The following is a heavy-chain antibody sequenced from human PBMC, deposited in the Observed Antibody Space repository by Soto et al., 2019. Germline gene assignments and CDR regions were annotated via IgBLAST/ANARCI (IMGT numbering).Heavy chain of an antibody. V-gene: IGHV4-4*02. Sequence: SETLSLTCAVSGGSISSSNWWSWVRQPPGKGLESIGEIYHSGSTNYNPSLKSRVTISVDKSKNQFSLKLSSVTAADTAVYYCARANPPYCSGGSCYPGAEYFQHWGQGTQVTVSS. CDR2: IYHSGST. J-gene: IGHJ1*01. D-gene: IGHD2-15*01. CDR1: GGSISSSNW. CDR3: ARANPPYCSGGSCYPGAEYFQH.